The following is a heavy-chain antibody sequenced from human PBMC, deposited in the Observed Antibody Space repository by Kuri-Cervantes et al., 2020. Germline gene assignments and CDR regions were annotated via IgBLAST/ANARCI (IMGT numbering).Heavy chain of an antibody. V-gene: IGHV5-51*01. CDR3: ARQGRHHAGPFDY. J-gene: IGHJ4*02. CDR1: GYSFTSYW. Sequence: GGSLRLSCKGSGYSFTSYWIGWVRQMPGKGPEWMGIIYPGDSDTRYSPSFQGQVTISADKSISTAYLQWSSLKASDTAMYYCARQGRHHAGPFDYWGQGTLVTVSS. CDR2: IYPGDSDT. D-gene: IGHD1-14*01.